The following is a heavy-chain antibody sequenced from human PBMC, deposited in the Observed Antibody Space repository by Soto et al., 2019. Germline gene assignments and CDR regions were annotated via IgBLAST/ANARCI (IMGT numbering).Heavy chain of an antibody. CDR1: GYTFTSYD. CDR3: ATNSGYDSYYYYGXDV. CDR2: MNPNSGST. J-gene: IGHJ6*02. V-gene: IGHV1-8*01. Sequence: ASVKVSCKASGYTFTSYDINWVRQATVQGLEWMGWMNPNSGSTNYAQKFQGRVTMTRNTSISTAYMELSRLRSDDTAVYYCATNSGYDSYYYYGXDVWGQGTTVTVSS. D-gene: IGHD5-12*01.